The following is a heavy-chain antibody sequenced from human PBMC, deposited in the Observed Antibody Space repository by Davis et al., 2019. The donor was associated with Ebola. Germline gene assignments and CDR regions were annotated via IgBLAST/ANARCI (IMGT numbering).Heavy chain of an antibody. CDR2: ISSSSSYI. CDR3: ARMASSGWYVNY. J-gene: IGHJ4*02. CDR1: GFTFSSYS. V-gene: IGHV3-21*01. Sequence: LSLTCAASGFTFSSYSMNWVRQAPGKGLEWVSSISSSSSYIYYADSVKGRFTISRDNAKNSLYLQMNSLRAEDTAVYYCARMASSGWYVNYWGQGTLVTVSS. D-gene: IGHD6-19*01.